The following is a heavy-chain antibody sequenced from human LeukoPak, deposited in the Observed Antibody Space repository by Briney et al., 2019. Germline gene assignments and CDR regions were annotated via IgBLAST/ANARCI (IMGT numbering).Heavy chain of an antibody. D-gene: IGHD4-17*01. Sequence: ASVKVSCKASGYTFTGYYMHWVRQAPGQGLEWMGWINPNSGGTNYAQNFQGRVTMTGDTSISTAYMELSRLRSDDTAVYYCASGDYGDPRLNYWGQGTLVTVSS. CDR1: GYTFTGYY. CDR3: ASGDYGDPRLNY. CDR2: INPNSGGT. V-gene: IGHV1-2*02. J-gene: IGHJ4*02.